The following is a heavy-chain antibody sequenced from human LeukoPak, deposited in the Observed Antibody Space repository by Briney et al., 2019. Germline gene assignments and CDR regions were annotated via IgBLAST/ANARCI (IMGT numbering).Heavy chain of an antibody. CDR1: GGSISSYY. CDR3: AREDVDIVATIGWFDP. J-gene: IGHJ5*02. V-gene: IGHV4-59*12. CDR2: IYDSGST. Sequence: SETLSLTCTVSGGSISSYYWSWIRQPPGKGLEWIGYIYDSGSTYYNPSLKSRVTISVDTSKNQFSLRLRSVTAADTAVYYCAREDVDIVATIGWFDPWGQGTLVTVSS. D-gene: IGHD5-12*01.